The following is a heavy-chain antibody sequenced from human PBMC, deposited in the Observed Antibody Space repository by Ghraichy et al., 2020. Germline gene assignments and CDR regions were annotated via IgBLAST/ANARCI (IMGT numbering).Heavy chain of an antibody. CDR3: TKDQSFDFSFDY. D-gene: IGHD3-3*01. CDR1: GFSFSTFG. J-gene: IGHJ4*02. Sequence: GGSLRLSCATSGFSFSTFGMHWVRQAPGKGLHWVAVISADGTQTHYSDAVKGRFTIYRDNPNDVVDLQMNGLRVDDTAVYYCTKDQSFDFSFDYWGQGALVTVSS. CDR2: ISADGTQT. V-gene: IGHV3-33*05.